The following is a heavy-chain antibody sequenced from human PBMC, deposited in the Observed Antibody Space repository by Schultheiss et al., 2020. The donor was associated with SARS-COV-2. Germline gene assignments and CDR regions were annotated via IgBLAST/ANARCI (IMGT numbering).Heavy chain of an antibody. Sequence: GGSLRLSCAVSGFTFSNNWMHWVRQVPGKGLVWVSRIDDDGSSTSYADSVKGRFTISRDNSKDTLYLQMNSLRADDTAVYYCARDVDSSAWNGMDVWGQGTTVTVSS. D-gene: IGHD6-19*01. CDR3: ARDVDSSAWNGMDV. J-gene: IGHJ6*02. V-gene: IGHV3-74*01. CDR2: IDDDGSST. CDR1: GFTFSNNW.